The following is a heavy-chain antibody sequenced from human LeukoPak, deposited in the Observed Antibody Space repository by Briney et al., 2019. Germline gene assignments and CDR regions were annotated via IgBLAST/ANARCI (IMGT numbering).Heavy chain of an antibody. Sequence: PSETLSLTCAVYGGSFSGYYWSWIRQPPGKGLEWIGEINHSGSTNYNPSLKSRVTISVDTSKNQFSLKLSSVTAADTAVYYCATRSGYSFDYWGQGTLVTVSS. CDR3: ATRSGYSFDY. CDR1: GGSFSGYY. V-gene: IGHV4-34*01. CDR2: INHSGST. J-gene: IGHJ4*02. D-gene: IGHD3-3*01.